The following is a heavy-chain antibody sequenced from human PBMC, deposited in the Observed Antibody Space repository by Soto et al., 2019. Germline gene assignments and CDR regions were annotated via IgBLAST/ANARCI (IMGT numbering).Heavy chain of an antibody. V-gene: IGHV1-8*01. CDR2: MNPNTGNS. CDR3: ARRAETNGWNGFGADKYYFDF. D-gene: IGHD1-1*01. J-gene: IGHJ4*02. CDR1: GYTFTSYD. Sequence: ASVKVSCKASGYTFTSYDIYWVRQATGQGLEWMGWMNPNTGNSGYAQKFQGRVTVTSDTSINTVHMELSSLRSEDTAVYYCARRAETNGWNGFGADKYYFDFWGQGTLVTVSS.